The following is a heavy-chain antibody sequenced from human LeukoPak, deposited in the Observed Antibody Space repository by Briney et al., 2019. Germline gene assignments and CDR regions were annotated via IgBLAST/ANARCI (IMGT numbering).Heavy chain of an antibody. Sequence: GGSLRLSCAASGFTFSSYSMNWVRQAPGKGLEWVSYISSSSSTIYYADSVKGRFTISRDNAKNSLYLQMNSLRAEDTAVYYCARETARRYSSSWTPSRFDYWGQGTLVTVSS. J-gene: IGHJ4*02. CDR2: ISSSSSTI. D-gene: IGHD6-13*01. V-gene: IGHV3-48*04. CDR3: ARETARRYSSSWTPSRFDY. CDR1: GFTFSSYS.